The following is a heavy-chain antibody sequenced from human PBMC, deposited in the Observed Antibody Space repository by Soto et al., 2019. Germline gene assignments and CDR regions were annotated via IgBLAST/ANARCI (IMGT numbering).Heavy chain of an antibody. CDR3: AHRVLRTVFGLVTTTAIYFDF. D-gene: IGHD3-3*01. V-gene: IGHV2-5*01. CDR1: GFSLTTSGVG. CDR2: IYWNDDK. Sequence: QITLNESGPTVVRPTETLTLTCRFSGFSLTTSGVGVGWIRQSPGKAPEWLALIYWNDDKRSSASLKSRLTITKDISKNQVVRTVSDLHPTDTATYYCAHRVLRTVFGLVTTTAIYFDFWGRGTPVAVSS. J-gene: IGHJ4*02.